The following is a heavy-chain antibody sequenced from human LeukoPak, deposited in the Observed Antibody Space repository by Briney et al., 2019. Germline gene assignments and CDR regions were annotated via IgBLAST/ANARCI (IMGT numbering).Heavy chain of an antibody. D-gene: IGHD3-3*01. CDR3: AKVGGGYYSDY. CDR2: ISSSSSYI. V-gene: IGHV3-21*04. J-gene: IGHJ4*02. CDR1: GFTFSSYS. Sequence: PGGSLRLSCAASGFTFSSYSMNWVRQAPGKGLEWVSSISSSSSYIYYADSVKGRFTISRDNTKNTLYLQMNSLRAEDSAVYYCAKVGGGYYSDYWGQGTLVTVSS.